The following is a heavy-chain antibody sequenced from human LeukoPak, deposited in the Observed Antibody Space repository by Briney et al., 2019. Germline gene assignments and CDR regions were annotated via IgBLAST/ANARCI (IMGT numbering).Heavy chain of an antibody. D-gene: IGHD1-1*01. CDR1: GYTFSTYR. J-gene: IGHJ4*02. Sequence: GPVKVSCKASGYTFSTYRIIWVRQAPGQGLEWMGWTSVYNGNTNYAQKLQGRVTMTTDTSTSTAYMELRSLRSDDTAVYYCARDLSTGTIDYWGQGTLVTVSS. V-gene: IGHV1-18*01. CDR3: ARDLSTGTIDY. CDR2: TSVYNGNT.